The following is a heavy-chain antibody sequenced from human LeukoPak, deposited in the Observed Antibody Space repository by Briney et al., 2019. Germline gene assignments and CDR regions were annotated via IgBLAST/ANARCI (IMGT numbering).Heavy chain of an antibody. CDR3: AKADRAVDATTFDY. CDR1: GFTFDDYA. V-gene: IGHV3-9*01. J-gene: IGHJ4*02. CDR2: ISWNSGNI. D-gene: IGHD1/OR15-1a*01. Sequence: GGSLRLSCAASGFTFDDYAMHWVRQAPGKGLEWVSGISWNSGNIGYADSVKGRFTISRDNAKNSLYLQMKSLRVEDTALYFCAKADRAVDATTFDYWGQGTLVSVSS.